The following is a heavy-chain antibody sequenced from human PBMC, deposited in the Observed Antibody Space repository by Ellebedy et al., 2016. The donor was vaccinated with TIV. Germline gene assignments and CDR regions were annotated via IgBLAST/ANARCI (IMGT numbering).Heavy chain of an antibody. Sequence: SETLSLTCAVSGGSLSDNYWTWIRQPPGKGLEWIGYLYYTGSTNYNPSLKSRVTISVTTPRNQFSLKLSSVTAADTAVYYCVSSASMDAFDLWGQGTMVTVSS. CDR3: VSSASMDAFDL. D-gene: IGHD3-16*01. J-gene: IGHJ3*01. V-gene: IGHV4-59*01. CDR1: GGSLSDNY. CDR2: LYYTGST.